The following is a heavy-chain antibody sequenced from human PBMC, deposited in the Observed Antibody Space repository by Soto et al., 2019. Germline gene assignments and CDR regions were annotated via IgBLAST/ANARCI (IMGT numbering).Heavy chain of an antibody. Sequence: PSETLSLTCAVSGGSFRGFYWTWIRQSPGKGLEWLGDINHVGITNYNPSLKSQVSIPVDTSKSQFSLKLSSVTAADTAVYYCAREGYCSGGSCYSRTLDYWGQGTLVTVSS. CDR2: INHVGIT. V-gene: IGHV4-34*01. J-gene: IGHJ4*02. CDR3: AREGYCSGGSCYSRTLDY. CDR1: GGSFRGFY. D-gene: IGHD2-15*01.